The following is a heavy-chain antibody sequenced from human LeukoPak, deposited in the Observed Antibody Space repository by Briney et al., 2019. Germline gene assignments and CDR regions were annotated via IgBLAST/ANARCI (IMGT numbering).Heavy chain of an antibody. CDR1: GGSISSYY. CDR3: ARLIYGDYDPNFDY. Sequence: NPSETLSLTCTVSGGSISSYYWSWIRQPAGKGLEWIGRIYTSGSTNYNPSLKSRVTISVDTSKNQFSLKLSSVTAADTAVYYCARLIYGDYDPNFDYWGQGTLVTVSS. J-gene: IGHJ4*02. CDR2: IYTSGST. D-gene: IGHD4-17*01. V-gene: IGHV4-4*07.